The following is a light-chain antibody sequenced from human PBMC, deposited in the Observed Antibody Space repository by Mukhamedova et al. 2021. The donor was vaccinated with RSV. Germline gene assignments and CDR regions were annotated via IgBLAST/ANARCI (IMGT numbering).Light chain of an antibody. CDR1: RTVNRGH. CDR3: QQYDVSPLT. Sequence: ATLSCRAGRTVNRGHLAWYQRKPGQAPRLLIYGASSRATGIPDRFSGSGSGTDFTLTIDRLEPEDFAVYYCQQYDVSPLTFGQG. CDR2: GAS. J-gene: IGKJ1*01. V-gene: IGKV3-20*01.